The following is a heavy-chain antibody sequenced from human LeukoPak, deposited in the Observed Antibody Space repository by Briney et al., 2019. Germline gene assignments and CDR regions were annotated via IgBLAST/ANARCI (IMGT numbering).Heavy chain of an antibody. CDR3: ATYSGSYYKHFQH. Sequence: GGIIPIFGTANYAQKFQGRVTITADESTSTAYMELSSLRSEDTAVYYCATYSGSYYKHFQHWGQGTLVTVSS. D-gene: IGHD1-26*01. V-gene: IGHV1-69*01. J-gene: IGHJ1*01. CDR2: IIPIFGTA.